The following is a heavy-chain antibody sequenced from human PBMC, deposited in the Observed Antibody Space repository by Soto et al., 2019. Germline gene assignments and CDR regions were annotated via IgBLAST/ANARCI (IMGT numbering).Heavy chain of an antibody. J-gene: IGHJ4*02. Sequence: PSETLSLTCTVSGDSISSYYWSWIRQPPGKGLEWIGYIYYSGSTNYNPSLKSRVTISVDTSKNQFSLKLSSVTAADTAVYYCARRYGSRVDYWGQGTLVTVSS. CDR3: ARRYGSRVDY. CDR2: IYYSGST. V-gene: IGHV4-59*08. CDR1: GDSISSYY. D-gene: IGHD5-18*01.